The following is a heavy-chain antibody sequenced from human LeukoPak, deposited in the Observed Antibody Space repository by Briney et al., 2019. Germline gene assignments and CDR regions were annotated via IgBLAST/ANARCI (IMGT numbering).Heavy chain of an antibody. CDR1: GYTFTGYY. J-gene: IGHJ5*02. CDR3: GRGDKTFDP. Sequence: ASVKVSCKASGYTFTGYYIHWVRQAPGQGLEWMGCIKTNSCDTNYAQKFQGRLTMTRDTSINTAYMELSSLRSDDTAVYYCGRGDKTFDPWGQGTLVTVSS. CDR2: IKTNSCDT. V-gene: IGHV1-2*02.